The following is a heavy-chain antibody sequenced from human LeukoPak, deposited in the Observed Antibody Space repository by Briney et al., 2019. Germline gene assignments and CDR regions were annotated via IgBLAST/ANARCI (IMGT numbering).Heavy chain of an antibody. CDR3: AREMWSYYYGSGEGWFDP. V-gene: IGHV1-8*03. Sequence: AASVKVSCKASGYTFTSYDINWVRQATGQGLEWMGWMNPNSGNTGYAQKFQGRVTITRNTSISTAYMELSSLRSEDTAVYYCAREMWSYYYGSGEGWFDPWGQGTLVTVSS. D-gene: IGHD3-10*01. CDR1: GYTFTSYD. J-gene: IGHJ5*02. CDR2: MNPNSGNT.